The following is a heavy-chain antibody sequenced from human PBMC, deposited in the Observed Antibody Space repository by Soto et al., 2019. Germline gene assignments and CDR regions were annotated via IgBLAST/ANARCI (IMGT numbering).Heavy chain of an antibody. D-gene: IGHD1-1*01. J-gene: IGHJ6*02. CDR3: AHTNNFYYYYTMDV. V-gene: IGHV2-5*01. CDR1: GFSLSTSGVA. CDR2: IYWNDHK. Sequence: SGPTLVNPTQTLTLTCSFSGFSLSTSGVAVGWIRQPPGKALEWLALIYWNDHKKYSPSLRSRLTITKDTSKNQVVLTMADMDPVDTATYYCAHTNNFYYYYTMDVWGQGTTVTVSS.